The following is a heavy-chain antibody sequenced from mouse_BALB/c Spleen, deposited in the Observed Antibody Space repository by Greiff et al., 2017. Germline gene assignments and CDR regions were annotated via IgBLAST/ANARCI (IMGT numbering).Heavy chain of an antibody. D-gene: IGHD1-1*01. V-gene: IGHV5-6-3*01. Sequence: EVKLMESGGGLVQPGGSLKLSCAASGFTFSSYGMSWVRQTPDKRLELVATINSNGGSTYYPDSVKGRFTISRDNAKNTLYLQMSSLKSEDTAMYYCARDGQFYYYGSSYFDYWGQGTTLTVSS. CDR2: INSNGGST. J-gene: IGHJ2*01. CDR1: GFTFSSYG. CDR3: ARDGQFYYYGSSYFDY.